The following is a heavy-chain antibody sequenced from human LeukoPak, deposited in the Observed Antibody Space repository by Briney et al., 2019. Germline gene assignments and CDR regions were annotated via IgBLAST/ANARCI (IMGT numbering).Heavy chain of an antibody. CDR2: INPNSGGT. CDR3: ARYFYDSSGSSSDAYDI. CDR1: GYTFTGYF. V-gene: IGHV1-2*02. D-gene: IGHD3-22*01. J-gene: IGHJ3*02. Sequence: ASVKVSCKTSGYTFTGYFMHWVRQAPGQGLEWMGWINPNSGGTNYAQRFQGRVTMTRDTSISTAYMELSRLRSDDSAVYYCARYFYDSSGSSSDAYDIWGQGTMVTVSS.